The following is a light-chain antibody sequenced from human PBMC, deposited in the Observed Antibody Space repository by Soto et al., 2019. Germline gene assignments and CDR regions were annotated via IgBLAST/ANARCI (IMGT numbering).Light chain of an antibody. CDR1: QDISNY. CDR2: DPS. Sequence: DIQMTQSPSSLSASVGDRVTITCQASQDISNYLNWYQQKPVKAPKLLIYDPSNLETGVPSRFSGSGSGTDFTFTISSLQPEDIATYYCQQYDNLPLTFGGGTKVEIK. J-gene: IGKJ4*01. V-gene: IGKV1-33*01. CDR3: QQYDNLPLT.